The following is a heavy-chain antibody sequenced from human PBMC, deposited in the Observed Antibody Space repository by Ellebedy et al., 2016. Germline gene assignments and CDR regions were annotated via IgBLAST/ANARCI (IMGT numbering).Heavy chain of an antibody. J-gene: IGHJ6*02. CDR3: ARHREYSSAWRAYYYYYGLDV. Sequence: GSLRLSCTVSGGSISSSSYYWGWIRQPPGTGLEWIGSIYSSGSTHYNPSLKSRVTISVDTSKNQFSLKLSSVTAADTAVYYCARHREYSSAWRAYYYYYGLDVWGQGTTVTVSS. D-gene: IGHD6-19*01. CDR2: IYSSGST. V-gene: IGHV4-39*01. CDR1: GGSISSSSYY.